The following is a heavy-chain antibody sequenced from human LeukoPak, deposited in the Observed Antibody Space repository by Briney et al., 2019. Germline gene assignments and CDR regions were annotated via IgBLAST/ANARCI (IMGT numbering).Heavy chain of an antibody. V-gene: IGHV4-38-2*01. CDR2: IYHSGNS. CDR3: ACTTKGSWHDDAFDI. Sequence: PSETLSLTCAVSGYFISSGYDWGWIRQPPGKGLEWIGSIYHSGNSYYNPSLKSRITISVDTSKNQFSLKLSSVTAAETAVYYCACTTKGSWHDDAFDIWGQGTMVTASS. D-gene: IGHD6-13*01. CDR1: GYFISSGYD. J-gene: IGHJ3*02.